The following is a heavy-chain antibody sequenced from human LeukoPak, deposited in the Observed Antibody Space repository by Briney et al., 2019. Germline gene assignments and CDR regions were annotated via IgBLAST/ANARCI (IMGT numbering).Heavy chain of an antibody. D-gene: IGHD3-22*01. J-gene: IGHJ4*02. Sequence: ASVKVSYKASGYTFTSYDINWVRQATGQGLEWMGWMNPNSGNTGYAQKFQGRVTMTRNTSISTAYMELSSLRSEDTAVYYCARVKFAGRRMYYYDSSGYYSGSKPSDYWGQGTLVTVSS. CDR2: MNPNSGNT. CDR3: ARVKFAGRRMYYYDSSGYYSGSKPSDY. CDR1: GYTFTSYD. V-gene: IGHV1-8*01.